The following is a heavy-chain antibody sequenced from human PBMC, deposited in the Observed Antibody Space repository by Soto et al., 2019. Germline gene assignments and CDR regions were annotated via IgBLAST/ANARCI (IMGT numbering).Heavy chain of an antibody. D-gene: IGHD5-12*01. V-gene: IGHV3-11*01. J-gene: IGHJ4*02. CDR1: GFTFSDYH. CDR2: ISNSGGSTI. CDR3: VNGRWQRLPLY. Sequence: QVQLVESGGGLVKPGGSLRLSCAASGFTFSDYHMSWIRQAPGKGLEWVSYISNSGGSTIYYADSVKGRFTISRDNAKNSLFLQMNSLRAEDTAVYYCVNGRWQRLPLYWGQGTLVTVSS.